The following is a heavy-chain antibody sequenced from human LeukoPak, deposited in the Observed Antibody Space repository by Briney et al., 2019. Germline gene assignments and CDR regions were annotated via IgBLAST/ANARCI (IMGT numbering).Heavy chain of an antibody. Sequence: GGSLRLSCTASGFTFGDYAMSWFRQAPGKGLEWVGFIRSKAYGGTTEYAASVKGRFTISRDDSKSIAYLQMNSLRAEDTAVYYCELQYQLVAYYYYMDVWGKGTTVTVSS. CDR2: IRSKAYGGTT. CDR3: ELQYQLVAYYYYMDV. J-gene: IGHJ6*03. D-gene: IGHD2-2*01. CDR1: GFTFGDYA. V-gene: IGHV3-49*03.